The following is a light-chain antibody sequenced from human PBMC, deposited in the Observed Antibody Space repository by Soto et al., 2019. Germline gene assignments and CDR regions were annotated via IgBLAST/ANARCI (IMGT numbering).Light chain of an antibody. V-gene: IGKV3-15*01. CDR3: QQYNDWPPT. J-gene: IGKJ1*01. Sequence: EIVMTQSPATLSVSPGDKATLSCRASQSVSTNLAWYQQKPGQAPRLLIFGASTRATGIPARFTGGGSGTEVTLTISSLQSEDFAVYYCQQYNDWPPTFGQGTKVEL. CDR1: QSVSTN. CDR2: GAS.